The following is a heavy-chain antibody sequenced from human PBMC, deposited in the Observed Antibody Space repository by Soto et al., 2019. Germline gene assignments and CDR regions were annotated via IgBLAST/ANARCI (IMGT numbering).Heavy chain of an antibody. CDR1: GGSVSSDTHY. CDR3: ARTYSSSYSRYPVYYGMDV. D-gene: IGHD3-22*01. V-gene: IGHV4-61*01. CDR2: VYHSGST. Sequence: PSETLSLTCTVSGGSVSSDTHYWSWIRQPPGKGLEWIGCVYHSGSTNYSPSLKRRVSISVDTSKNQFSLRLTSVTAADTAVDYGARTYSSSYSRYPVYYGMDVWGPGTTVTDSS. J-gene: IGHJ6*02.